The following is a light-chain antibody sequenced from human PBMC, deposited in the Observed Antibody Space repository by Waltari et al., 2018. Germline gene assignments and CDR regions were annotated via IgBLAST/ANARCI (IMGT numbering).Light chain of an antibody. CDR1: QSVTHY. V-gene: IGKV3-11*01. CDR3: QQRRDWPLT. J-gene: IGKJ4*01. CDR2: DTS. Sequence: SCRASQSVTHYLAWYQQKPGQAPRLVSYDTSNRATGIPARFSGSGFGTDFTLTISSLEPEDFAVYYCQQRRDWPLTFGGGTKVEIK.